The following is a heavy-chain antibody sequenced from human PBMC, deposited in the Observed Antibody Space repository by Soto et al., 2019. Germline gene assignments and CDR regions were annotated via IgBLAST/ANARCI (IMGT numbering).Heavy chain of an antibody. D-gene: IGHD1-1*01. CDR1: GFIIGSYG. CDR2: ITYDGSNK. Sequence: HPGGSLRLSCAASGFIIGSYGMHWVRQAPGKGLEWVAVITYDGSNKYYADSVRGRFSISRDNSRNTVYLQMHSLRAEDTAVYYCAKDPKATGTHYWGRGTLVTVSS. V-gene: IGHV3-30*18. CDR3: AKDPKATGTHY. J-gene: IGHJ4*02.